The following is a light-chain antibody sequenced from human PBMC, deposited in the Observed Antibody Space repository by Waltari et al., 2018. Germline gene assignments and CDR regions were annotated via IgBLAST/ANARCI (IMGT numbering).Light chain of an antibody. CDR2: WAS. CDR3: QQFYHSPPT. J-gene: IGKJ4*01. CDR1: QSVLLTSNNKNY. V-gene: IGKV4-1*01. Sequence: DCEMTQSPDSLAVSLGERATINCKSSQSVLLTSNNKNYLAWYQQKPGQPPKLLIYWASTRESGVPARFGGSGSGTDFSLTNSSLQAEDVAVYYCQQFYHSPPTFGGGTKVEIK.